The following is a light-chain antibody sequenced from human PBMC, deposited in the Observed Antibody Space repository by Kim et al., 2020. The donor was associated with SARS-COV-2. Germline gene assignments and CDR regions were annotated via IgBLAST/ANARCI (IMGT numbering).Light chain of an antibody. CDR1: QSVNSY. Sequence: EIVMTQSPATLSVSPGERATLSCRASQSVNSYLAWYQQKPGQAPRLLLYGASTRATGIPARFSGSGSGTEFTLTISSLQSEDFAVYYCQERGYWPLTIRGGTEVDFK. J-gene: IGKJ4*01. V-gene: IGKV3-15*01. CDR2: GAS. CDR3: QERGYWPLT.